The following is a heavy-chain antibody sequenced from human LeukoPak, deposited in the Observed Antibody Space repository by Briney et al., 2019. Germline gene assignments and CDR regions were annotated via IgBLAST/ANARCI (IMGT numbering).Heavy chain of an antibody. CDR3: ARGMEKQWLNY. J-gene: IGHJ4*02. V-gene: IGHV3-7*01. Sequence: PGGSLRLSCAASGFTFSSYWMSWVRQAPGKGLEWVANIKQDGSEKYYVDSVKGRFTISRDNAKNSLYLQMSSLRAEDTALYYCARGMEKQWLNYWGQGTLVTVSS. CDR1: GFTFSSYW. CDR2: IKQDGSEK. D-gene: IGHD6-19*01.